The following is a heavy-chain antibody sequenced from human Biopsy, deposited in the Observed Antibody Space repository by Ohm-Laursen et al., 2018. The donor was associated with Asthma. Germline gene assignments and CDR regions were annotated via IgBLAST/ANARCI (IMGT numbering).Heavy chain of an antibody. CDR2: IYYSGST. V-gene: IGHV4-30-4*08. CDR1: GGSINIGDYY. CDR3: ARASVAASSNWFDP. Sequence: SQTLSLTCIVSGGSINIGDYYWSWIRQHPVKGLEWIGHIYYSGSTYYNPSLKSRVSISLDTSKNQFSLSLTSVTAADTAVYYCARASVAASSNWFDPWGQGTLVTVSS. D-gene: IGHD6-19*01. J-gene: IGHJ5*02.